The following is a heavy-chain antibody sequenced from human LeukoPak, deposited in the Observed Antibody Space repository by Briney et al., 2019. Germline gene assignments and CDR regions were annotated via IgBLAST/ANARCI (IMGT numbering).Heavy chain of an antibody. CDR1: GFTFDDYG. CDR2: INWNGGST. D-gene: IGHD2-2*01. V-gene: IGHV3-20*04. Sequence: GGSLRLSCAASGFTFDDYGMSWVRQAPGKGLEWVSGINWNGGSTVYADSVKGRFTISRDKGKNYVYMQMNSLRAEDTALYYCARYLADIVVVPAAFDAFDIWGQGTMVTVSS. CDR3: ARYLADIVVVPAAFDAFDI. J-gene: IGHJ3*02.